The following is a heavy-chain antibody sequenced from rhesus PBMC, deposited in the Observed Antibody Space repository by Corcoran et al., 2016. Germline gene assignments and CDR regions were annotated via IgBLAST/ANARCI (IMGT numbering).Heavy chain of an antibody. D-gene: IGHD6-25*01. CDR3: ARDESLSGSSHY. V-gene: IGHV4-65*01. Sequence: QVQLQESGPGLVKPSETLSLTCAVSGGSVSSSNWRSWIRQPPGKGLEWIGYISGSSGSTDYNPSLQSRVTISTDTSKNQFSLKLSSVTAADTAVYYCARDESLSGSSHYWGQGVLVTVSS. J-gene: IGHJ4*01. CDR1: GGSVSSSNW. CDR2: ISGSSGST.